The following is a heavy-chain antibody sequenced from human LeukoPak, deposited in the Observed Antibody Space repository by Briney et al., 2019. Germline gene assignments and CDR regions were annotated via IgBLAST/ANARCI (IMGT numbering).Heavy chain of an antibody. CDR1: GGSFSGYY. CDR3: SGYDCSGGSCYRYYYYGMDV. V-gene: IGHV4-34*01. D-gene: IGHD2-15*01. Sequence: PSETLSLTCAVYGGSFSGYYWSWIRQPPGKGLEWIGEINHSGSTNYNPSLKSRVTISVDTSKNQFSLKLSSVTAADTAVYYCSGYDCSGGSCYRYYYYGMDVWGQGTTVTVSS. J-gene: IGHJ6*02. CDR2: INHSGST.